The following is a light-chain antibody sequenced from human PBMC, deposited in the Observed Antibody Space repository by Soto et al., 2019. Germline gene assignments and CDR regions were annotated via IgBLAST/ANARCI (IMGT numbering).Light chain of an antibody. Sequence: DIQMTQSASSLCVSVFDIGTITFQASHDITNFLNWYQQKPGKAPKLLIYDVSKLETGVPSRFSGSGSGTDFTLTISSLQPEDIATYFCQQYDDLPITFGQGTRLEIK. CDR2: DVS. V-gene: IGKV1-33*01. CDR1: HDITNF. J-gene: IGKJ5*01. CDR3: QQYDDLPIT.